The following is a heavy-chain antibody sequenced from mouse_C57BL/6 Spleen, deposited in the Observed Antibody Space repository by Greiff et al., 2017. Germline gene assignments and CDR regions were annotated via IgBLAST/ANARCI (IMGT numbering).Heavy chain of an antibody. D-gene: IGHD1-1*01. CDR3: ARSGYCGSSYGYFGG. Sequence: VQLQQSGAELVRPGTSVKMSCKASGYTFTNYWIGWSKQRPGHGLEWIGDIYPGGGYTNYNEKFKGKATLTADKSSSTAYMQFSSLTSEDSAIYYCARSGYCGSSYGYFGGWGTGTTVTVSS. J-gene: IGHJ1*03. CDR2: IYPGGGYT. CDR1: GYTFTNYW. V-gene: IGHV1-63*01.